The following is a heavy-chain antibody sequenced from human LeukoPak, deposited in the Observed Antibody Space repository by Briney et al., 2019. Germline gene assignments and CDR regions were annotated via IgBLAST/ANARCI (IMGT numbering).Heavy chain of an antibody. J-gene: IGHJ4*02. Sequence: GGSLRLSCAASGFTFTNYGMSWVRQAPGKGLEWVSAISDRGATKYYADSVKGRFTISRDNSQNTLYLQMNSLRAEDTAVYYCTLSLRTPGNYWGQGTLVTVSP. D-gene: IGHD2/OR15-2a*01. CDR3: TLSLRTPGNY. V-gene: IGHV3-23*01. CDR2: ISDRGATK. CDR1: GFTFTNYG.